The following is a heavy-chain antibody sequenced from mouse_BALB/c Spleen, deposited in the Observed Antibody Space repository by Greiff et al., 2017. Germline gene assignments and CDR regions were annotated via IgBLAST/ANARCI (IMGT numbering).Heavy chain of an antibody. J-gene: IGHJ3*01. V-gene: IGHV2-9-2*01. D-gene: IGHD2-3*01. Sequence: VQLQQSGPGLVAPSQSLSITCTVSGFSLTSYDISWIRQPPGKGLEWLGVIWTGGGTNYNSAFMSRLSISKDNSKSQVFLKMNSLQTDDTAIYYCVRGGGDGYYAYWGQGTLVTVSA. CDR1: GFSLTSYD. CDR2: IWTGGGT. CDR3: VRGGGDGYYAY.